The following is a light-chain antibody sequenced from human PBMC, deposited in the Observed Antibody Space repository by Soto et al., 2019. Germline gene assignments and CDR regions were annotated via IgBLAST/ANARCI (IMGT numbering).Light chain of an antibody. V-gene: IGLV1-40*01. J-gene: IGLJ1*01. CDR3: QSYDNSLSGSGV. Sequence: QSVLTQPPSVSGAPGQRVTISCTGSSSNIGAGYDVHWYQQVPGTAPKLLIYGNSNRPSGVPDRFSGSKSGASAFLAITGLQAEDEAEYYCQSYDNSLSGSGVFGTGTKLTVL. CDR1: SSNIGAGYD. CDR2: GNS.